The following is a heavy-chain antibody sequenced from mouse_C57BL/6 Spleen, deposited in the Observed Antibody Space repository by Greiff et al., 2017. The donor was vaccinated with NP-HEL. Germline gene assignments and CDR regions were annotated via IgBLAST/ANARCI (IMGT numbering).Heavy chain of an antibody. CDR1: GFSLTSYG. D-gene: IGHD1-1*01. CDR2: IWSGGST. CDR3: ASPYYYGSREGFAY. Sequence: QLQQSGPGLVQPSQSLSITCTVSGFSLTSYGVHWVRQSPGKGLEWLGVIWSGGSTDYNAAFISRLGISKDNSKSQVFFKMNSLQADDTAIYYCASPYYYGSREGFAYWGQGTLVTVSA. J-gene: IGHJ3*01. V-gene: IGHV2-2*01.